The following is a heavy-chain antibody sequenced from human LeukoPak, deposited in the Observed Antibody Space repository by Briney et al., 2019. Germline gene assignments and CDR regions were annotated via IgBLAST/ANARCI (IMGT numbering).Heavy chain of an antibody. Sequence: SETLSLTCTVSGGSISSGDYYWSWIRQPPEKGLEWIGSIYHSGSTYYNPSLKSRVTISVDTSKNQFSLKLSSVTAADTAVYYCARPTYDILTGYADAFDIWGQGTMVTVSS. D-gene: IGHD3-9*01. CDR3: ARPTYDILTGYADAFDI. CDR2: IYHSGST. V-gene: IGHV4-39*07. J-gene: IGHJ3*02. CDR1: GGSISSGDYY.